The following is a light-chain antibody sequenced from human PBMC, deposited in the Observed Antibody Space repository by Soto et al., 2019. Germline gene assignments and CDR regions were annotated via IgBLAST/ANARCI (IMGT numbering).Light chain of an antibody. Sequence: QSALTQPPSASGSPGQSVTISCTGTSSDVGGYNYVSWYQQHPGKAPKLMIYEVSKRPSGVPYRFSGSKSGNTASLTVSGLQAEDEAEYYCSSYAGSNNVVFGGGTKVTVL. CDR1: SSDVGGYNY. J-gene: IGLJ2*01. CDR2: EVS. CDR3: SSYAGSNNVV. V-gene: IGLV2-8*01.